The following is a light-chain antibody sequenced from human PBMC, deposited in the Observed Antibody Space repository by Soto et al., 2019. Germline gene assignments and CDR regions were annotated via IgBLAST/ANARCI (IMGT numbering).Light chain of an antibody. V-gene: IGKV3-11*01. CDR1: QSVSNY. CDR2: HAS. J-gene: IGKJ4*01. CDR3: QQRHQLRT. Sequence: VLTQSPATLSLSPGERATLPCRASQSVSNYLAWYQQRPGQAPRLLIYHASTRATGIPARFSGSGSGTDFTLTISSLEPEDFAVYYCQQRHQLRTFGGGTKVEI.